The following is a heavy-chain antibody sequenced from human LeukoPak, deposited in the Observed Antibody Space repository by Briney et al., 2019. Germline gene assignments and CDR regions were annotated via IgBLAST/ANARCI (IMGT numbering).Heavy chain of an antibody. CDR3: ARAKVRGVHGY. CDR1: GYSISSGYY. CDR2: MYHSGST. V-gene: IGHV4-38-2*02. J-gene: IGHJ4*02. D-gene: IGHD3-10*01. Sequence: PSETLSLTCTVSGYSISSGYYWGWIRQPPGKGLEWIGSMYHSGSTYYNPSLKSQVPISVDTSKNQFSLKLSSVTAADTAVYYCARAKVRGVHGYWGQGTLVTVSS.